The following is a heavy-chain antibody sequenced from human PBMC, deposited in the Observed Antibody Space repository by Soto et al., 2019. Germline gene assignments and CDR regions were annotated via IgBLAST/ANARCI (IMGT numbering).Heavy chain of an antibody. V-gene: IGHV3-11*06. J-gene: IGHJ4*02. Sequence: GGSLRLSCAGSGFTLSDHYIDWVRQAPGKGLEWVSYITTSRSSTYYADSVKGRFTISRDNAKNSLFLQMSSLRAEDTAVYYCARVMYATWSSFDYWGQGTQVTVSS. CDR3: ARVMYATWSSFDY. D-gene: IGHD2-8*01. CDR2: ITTSRSST. CDR1: GFTLSDHY.